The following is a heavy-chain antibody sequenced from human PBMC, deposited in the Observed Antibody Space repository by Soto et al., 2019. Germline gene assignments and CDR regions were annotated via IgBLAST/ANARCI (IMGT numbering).Heavy chain of an antibody. CDR2: IYPGASDT. CDR1: GYSFTNFW. V-gene: IGHV5-51*01. Sequence: GESLKISCQGSGYSFTNFWIGWVRQMPGKGLEWMGIIYPGASDTRYSPSFQGQVTISADKSISTAYLQWSSLKASDTAMYYGARLREGEVGTTSGFCYYWGQGTLVTV. D-gene: IGHD1-26*01. CDR3: ARLREGEVGTTSGFCYY. J-gene: IGHJ4*02.